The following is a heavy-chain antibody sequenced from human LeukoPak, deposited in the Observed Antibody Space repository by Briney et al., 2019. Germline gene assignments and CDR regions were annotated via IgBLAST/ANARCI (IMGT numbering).Heavy chain of an antibody. V-gene: IGHV3-7*01. CDR1: GFTFSSIS. CDR2: MKKDGSET. D-gene: IGHD3-10*01. Sequence: PGGSLRLSCVVSGFTFSSISMIWVRQAPGKGLQWVANMKKDGSETKYVESVKGRFTISRDNAKNSLYLQMNSLRAEDTAVYYCGRHRSGSGTYFIDYWGQGTLVSVPS. CDR3: GRHRSGSGTYFIDY. J-gene: IGHJ4*02.